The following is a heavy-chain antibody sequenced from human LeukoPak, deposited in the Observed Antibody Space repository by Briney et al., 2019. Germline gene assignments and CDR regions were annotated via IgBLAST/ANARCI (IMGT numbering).Heavy chain of an antibody. V-gene: IGHV4-4*09. J-gene: IGHJ3*02. Sequence: SEILYLTCTVSGGSISSYYWSWIRQPPGKGLEWIGYIYTSGSTNYNPSLKSRVTISVDTSKNQSSLKLSSVTAADTAVYYCARHGSGYYLGDAFDIWGQGTMVIVSS. D-gene: IGHD3-22*01. CDR2: IYTSGST. CDR1: GGSISSYY. CDR3: ARHGSGYYLGDAFDI.